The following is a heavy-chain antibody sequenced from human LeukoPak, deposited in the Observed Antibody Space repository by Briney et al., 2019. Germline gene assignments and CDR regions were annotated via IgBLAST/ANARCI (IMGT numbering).Heavy chain of an antibody. CDR3: AREARSSGWTRRPFFDY. Sequence: PSETLSLTCTVSGGSISSYYWSWIRQPPGKGLEWIGYIYYSGSTNYNPSLKSRVTISVDTSKNQFSLKLSSVTAADTAVYYCAREARSSGWTRRPFFDYWGQGTLVTVSS. D-gene: IGHD6-19*01. J-gene: IGHJ4*02. CDR1: GGSISSYY. CDR2: IYYSGST. V-gene: IGHV4-59*01.